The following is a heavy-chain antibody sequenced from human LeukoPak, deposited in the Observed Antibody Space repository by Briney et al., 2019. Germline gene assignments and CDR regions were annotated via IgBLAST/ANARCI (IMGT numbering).Heavy chain of an antibody. CDR2: IYYSGST. CDR1: GGSISSYY. D-gene: IGHD2-2*01. J-gene: IGHJ6*04. CDR3: ARGVVPAAYYYYGMDV. V-gene: IGHV4-59*01. Sequence: SETLSLTCTVPGGSISSYYWSWIRQPPGKGLEWIGYIYYSGSTNYNPSLKSRVTISVDTSKNQFSLKLSSVTAADTAVYYCARGVVPAAYYYYGMDVWGKGTTVTVSS.